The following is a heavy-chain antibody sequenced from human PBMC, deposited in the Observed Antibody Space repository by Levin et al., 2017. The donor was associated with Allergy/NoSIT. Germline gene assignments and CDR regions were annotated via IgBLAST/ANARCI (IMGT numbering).Heavy chain of an antibody. D-gene: IGHD3-10*01. CDR2: IDSDGSFT. CDR1: GFTFSSYW. Sequence: GESLKISCAASGFTFSSYWMHWVRQAPGKGLVWVSRIDSDGSFTNYADSVKGRFTISRDNAKNTLYLQMNSLRAEDTAVYYCRKESGSGSYYYYYMDVWGKGTTVTVSS. V-gene: IGHV3-74*01. CDR3: RKESGSGSYYYYYMDV. J-gene: IGHJ6*03.